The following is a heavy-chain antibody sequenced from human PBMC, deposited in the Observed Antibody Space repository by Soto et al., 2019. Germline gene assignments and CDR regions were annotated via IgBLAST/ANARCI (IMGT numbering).Heavy chain of an antibody. CDR2: IYHSGST. J-gene: IGHJ4*02. CDR1: GGSISSSNW. Sequence: QVQLQESGPGLVKPSGTLSLTCAVSGGSISSSNWWSWVRQPPGKGLQWIGEIYHSGSTNYIPSLKSRDPLPVDKSRNQFSLKLSSVTAADTAVYYCARRWGEGRVDYWGQGTLVTVSS. D-gene: IGHD3-10*01. V-gene: IGHV4-4*02. CDR3: ARRWGEGRVDY.